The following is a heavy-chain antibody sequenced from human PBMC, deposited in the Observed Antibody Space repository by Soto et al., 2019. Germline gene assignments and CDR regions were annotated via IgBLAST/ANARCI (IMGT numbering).Heavy chain of an antibody. D-gene: IGHD4-17*01. V-gene: IGHV4-59*01. CDR3: ARSGYGDCVDY. CDR2: IYYSGST. CDR1: GGSISSYY. Sequence: QVQLQESGPGLVKPSETLSLTCTVSGGSISSYYWSWIRQPPGKGLEWIGYIYYSGSTNYNPSLKTRGPLSVDTHKNQFSLKLSSVTAAETAVYYWARSGYGDCVDYWGQETLVTVSS. J-gene: IGHJ4*02.